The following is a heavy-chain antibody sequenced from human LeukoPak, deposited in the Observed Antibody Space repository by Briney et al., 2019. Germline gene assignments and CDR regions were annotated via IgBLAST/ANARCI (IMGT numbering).Heavy chain of an antibody. D-gene: IGHD3-22*01. CDR1: GFTFDDYA. V-gene: IGHV3-9*01. CDR3: AKGQSWFDVFDI. Sequence: GGSLRLSCAASGFTFDDYAMHWVRQAPGKGLEWVSGISWNSGSIGYADSVKGRFTISRDNAKNSLYLQMNSLRAEDTALCYCAKGQSWFDVFDIWGQGTMVTVSS. CDR2: ISWNSGSI. J-gene: IGHJ3*02.